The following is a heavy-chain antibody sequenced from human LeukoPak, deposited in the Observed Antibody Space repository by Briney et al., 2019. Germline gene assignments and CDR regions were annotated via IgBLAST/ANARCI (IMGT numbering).Heavy chain of an antibody. D-gene: IGHD6-13*01. Sequence: SCKASGYTFTSYGISWVRQAPGKGLEWVSAISGSGGSTYYADSVKGRFTISRDNSKNTLYLQMNSLRAEDTAVYYCAKDAWGYSSSWYLDYWGQGTLVTVSS. CDR3: AKDAWGYSSSWYLDY. CDR2: ISGSGGST. J-gene: IGHJ4*02. CDR1: GYTFTSYG. V-gene: IGHV3-23*01.